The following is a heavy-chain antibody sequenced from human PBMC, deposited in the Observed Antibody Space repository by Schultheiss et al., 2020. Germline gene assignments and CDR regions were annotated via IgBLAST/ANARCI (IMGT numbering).Heavy chain of an antibody. CDR2: IYYSGST. Sequence: SQTLSLTCTVSGGSVSSGSYYWSWIRQPPGKGLEWIGYIYYSGSTYYNPSLKSRVTMAVDTSKNQFSLKLTSVTAADTAVYYCASYSSSDDAFDIWGQGTMVTVSS. CDR1: GGSVSSGSYY. V-gene: IGHV4-61*01. D-gene: IGHD6-13*01. J-gene: IGHJ3*02. CDR3: ASYSSSDDAFDI.